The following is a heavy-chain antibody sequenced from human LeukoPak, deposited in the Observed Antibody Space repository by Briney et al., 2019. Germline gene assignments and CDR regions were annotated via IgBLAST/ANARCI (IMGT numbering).Heavy chain of an antibody. Sequence: PSETLSLTCAVYGESFNDYYWSWIRQPPGKGLEWIGEINHRGRTNYNPSLKSRVTISVDTSKNQFSLRLSSVTAADTAMYYCARVDYGDYSKDFDYWGQGILVTVSS. CDR3: ARVDYGDYSKDFDY. CDR2: INHRGRT. D-gene: IGHD4-17*01. CDR1: GESFNDYY. J-gene: IGHJ4*02. V-gene: IGHV4-34*01.